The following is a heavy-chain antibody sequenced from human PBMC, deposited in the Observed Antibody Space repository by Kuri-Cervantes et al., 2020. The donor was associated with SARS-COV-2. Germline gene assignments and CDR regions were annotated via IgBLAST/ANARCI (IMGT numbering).Heavy chain of an antibody. V-gene: IGHV4-61*02. D-gene: IGHD4-11*01. CDR1: GGSISSGSYY. Sequence: LRLSCTVSGGSISSGSYYWSWIRQPAGKGLEWIGRIYTSGSTNYNPSLKSRVTISVDTSKNQFSLKLSSVTAADTAVYYCARDRKTVGWYFDLWGRSTLVTVSS. CDR3: ARDRKTVGWYFDL. CDR2: IYTSGST. J-gene: IGHJ2*01.